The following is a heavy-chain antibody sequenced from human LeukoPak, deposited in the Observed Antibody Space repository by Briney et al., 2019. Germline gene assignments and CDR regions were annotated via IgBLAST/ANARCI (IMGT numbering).Heavy chain of an antibody. J-gene: IGHJ4*02. CDR2: ISGSGGTT. CDR1: GFTFSSYG. D-gene: IGHD5-18*01. V-gene: IGHV3-23*01. Sequence: GGTLRLSCVASGFTFSSYGMSWVRQAPGKGLEWVSAISGSGGTTYYADSVKGRFTISRDNSNSMVFLQMDSLTADDTALYFCARGGYTYGPGLWGQGTLVTVSS. CDR3: ARGGYTYGPGL.